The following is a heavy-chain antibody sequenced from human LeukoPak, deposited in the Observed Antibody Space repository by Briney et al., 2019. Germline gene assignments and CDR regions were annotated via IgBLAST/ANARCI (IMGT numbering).Heavy chain of an antibody. Sequence: SQTLSLTCTVSGGSISSGDYYWSWIRQPPGKGLEWMGYIYYSGSTYYNPSLKSRVTISVDTSKNQFSLKLSSVAAADTAVYYCARVASDSYDSSGYQPYFDYWGQGTLVTVSS. CDR2: IYYSGST. D-gene: IGHD3-22*01. J-gene: IGHJ4*02. CDR1: GGSISSGDYY. V-gene: IGHV4-30-4*01. CDR3: ARVASDSYDSSGYQPYFDY.